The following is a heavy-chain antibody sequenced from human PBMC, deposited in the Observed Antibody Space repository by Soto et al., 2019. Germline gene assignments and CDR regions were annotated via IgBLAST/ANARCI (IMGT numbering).Heavy chain of an antibody. J-gene: IGHJ4*02. CDR2: ISYDGSNK. Sequence: PGGSLRFSSAASGFNFSSYDTHWVRQAPGKGLEWVAVISYDGSNKYYADSVKGRFTISRDNSKNTLYLQMLSLRGEDTAVYYCAKDRQDTSMDYWGQGALVTVSS. V-gene: IGHV3-30-3*01. CDR1: GFNFSSYD. D-gene: IGHD5-18*01. CDR3: AKDRQDTSMDY.